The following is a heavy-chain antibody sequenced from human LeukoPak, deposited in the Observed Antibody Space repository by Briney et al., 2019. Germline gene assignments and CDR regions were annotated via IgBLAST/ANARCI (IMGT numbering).Heavy chain of an antibody. CDR2: INHSGST. Sequence: NTSETLSLTCAVYGGSFSGYYWSWIRQPPGKGLEWIGEINHSGSTNYNPSLKSRVTISVDTSKNQFSLKLSSVTAADTAVHYCARGVLYSSSLDAFDIWGQGTMVTVSS. J-gene: IGHJ3*02. CDR1: GGSFSGYY. CDR3: ARGVLYSSSLDAFDI. V-gene: IGHV4-34*01. D-gene: IGHD6-13*01.